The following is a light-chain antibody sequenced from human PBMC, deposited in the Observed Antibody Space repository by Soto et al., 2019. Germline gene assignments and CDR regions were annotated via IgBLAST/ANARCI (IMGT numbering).Light chain of an antibody. J-gene: IGKJ4*01. Sequence: EIVLTQSPGTLSLSPGERATLSCRASQSLSSTYLAWYQQKPGQAPRLLIYGASSRATGIPDRFIGCGSATDFTLTISRLEPEDFAVYHCQQYGNSPPTFGGGTKVEI. CDR2: GAS. CDR3: QQYGNSPPT. CDR1: QSLSSTY. V-gene: IGKV3-20*01.